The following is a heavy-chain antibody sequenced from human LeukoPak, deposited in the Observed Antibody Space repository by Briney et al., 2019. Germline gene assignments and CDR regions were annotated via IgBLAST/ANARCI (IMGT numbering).Heavy chain of an antibody. Sequence: SETLSLTCTVSGGSISSYYWSWIRQPPGKGLEWIGYIYYSGSTNYNPSLKSRVTISVDTSKNQFSLKLSSVTAADTAVYYCAREVVSGSGWTLFGYWGQGTLVTVSS. CDR1: GGSISSYY. V-gene: IGHV4-59*01. CDR3: AREVVSGSGWTLFGY. J-gene: IGHJ4*02. D-gene: IGHD6-19*01. CDR2: IYYSGST.